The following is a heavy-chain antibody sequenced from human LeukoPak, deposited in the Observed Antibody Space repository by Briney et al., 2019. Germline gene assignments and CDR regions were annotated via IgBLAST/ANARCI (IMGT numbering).Heavy chain of an antibody. CDR2: MYPGDSDT. V-gene: IGHV5-51*01. J-gene: IGHJ4*02. CDR1: GYRFNSYW. D-gene: IGHD6-19*01. Sequence: GESLKISCKVSGYRFNSYWIGWVRQMPGKGLEWMGIMYPGDSDTRYSPSFQGQVTISVDKSISTAYLQWSSLKASDTAIYYCTRGSSGWRFDYWGQGTLVTVSS. CDR3: TRGSSGWRFDY.